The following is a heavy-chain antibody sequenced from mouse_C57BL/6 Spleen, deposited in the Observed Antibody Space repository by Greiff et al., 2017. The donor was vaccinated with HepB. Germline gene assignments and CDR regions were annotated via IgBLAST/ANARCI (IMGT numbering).Heavy chain of an antibody. CDR2: IYPGSGNT. D-gene: IGHD2-4*01. V-gene: IGHV1-76*01. Sequence: QVHVKQSGAELVRPGASVKLSCKASGYTFTDYYINWVKQRPGQGLEWIARIYPGSGNTYYNEKFKGKATLTAEKSSSTAYMQLSSLTSEDSAVYFCARLGDYDGAWFAYWGQGTLVTVSA. CDR1: GYTFTDYY. CDR3: ARLGDYDGAWFAY. J-gene: IGHJ3*01.